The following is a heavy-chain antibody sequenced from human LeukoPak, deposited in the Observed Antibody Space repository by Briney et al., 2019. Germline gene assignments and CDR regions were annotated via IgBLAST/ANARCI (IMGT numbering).Heavy chain of an antibody. Sequence: SETLSLTCTVSGGSISSSGYYWDWSRQPPGKGLEWIGSISYSWSPYYNPSLKSRVTIPVDMSKNQCSMKLTSVTAADTAVYYCATGGGIAVADSWGQGTLVTVSS. CDR2: ISYSWSP. D-gene: IGHD6-19*01. CDR3: ATGGGIAVADS. V-gene: IGHV4-39*01. J-gene: IGHJ4*02. CDR1: GGSISSSGYY.